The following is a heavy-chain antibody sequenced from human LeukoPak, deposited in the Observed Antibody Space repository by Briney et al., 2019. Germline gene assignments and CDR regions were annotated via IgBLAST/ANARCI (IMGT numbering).Heavy chain of an antibody. J-gene: IGHJ5*02. Sequence: SVKVSCKASGGTFSSYAISWVRQAPGQGLEWMGGIIPIFGTANYAQKFQGRVTTTADESTSTAYMELSSLRSEDTAVYYCARRRVDYDFWSVYFDWFDPWGQGTLVTVSS. V-gene: IGHV1-69*13. CDR1: GGTFSSYA. D-gene: IGHD3-3*01. CDR2: IIPIFGTA. CDR3: ARRRVDYDFWSVYFDWFDP.